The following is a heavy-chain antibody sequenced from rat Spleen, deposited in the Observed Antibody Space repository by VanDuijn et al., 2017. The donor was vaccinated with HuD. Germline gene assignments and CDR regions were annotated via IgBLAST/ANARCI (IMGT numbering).Heavy chain of an antibody. CDR3: TTDGQGARFAY. D-gene: IGHD5-1*01. J-gene: IGHJ3*01. CDR1: GFSFSNHY. V-gene: IGHV5-25*01. CDR2: INTGGGVT. Sequence: EVQLVETGGGLVQPGRSMKLSCAASGFSFSNHYMAWVRQTPTKGLEWVASINTGGGVTYYRDSVKGRFTISRDITKSTLYLQMDSLRSEDTATYYCTTDGQGARFAYWGQGTLVTVSS.